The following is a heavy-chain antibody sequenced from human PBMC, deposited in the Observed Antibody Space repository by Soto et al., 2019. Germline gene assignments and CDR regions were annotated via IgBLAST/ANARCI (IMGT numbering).Heavy chain of an antibody. Sequence: PGGSLRLSCVVSGVSFSDYSMNWARQAPGKGLEWVSLITGNSEYKYYAGSVKGRFTVSRDNAKNSLYLQMNSLTVEDTAVYYCARSGELLQTFDSWGQGTLVTVS. CDR3: ARSGELLQTFDS. D-gene: IGHD1-26*01. V-gene: IGHV3-21*06. CDR2: ITGNSEYK. CDR1: GVSFSDYS. J-gene: IGHJ4*02.